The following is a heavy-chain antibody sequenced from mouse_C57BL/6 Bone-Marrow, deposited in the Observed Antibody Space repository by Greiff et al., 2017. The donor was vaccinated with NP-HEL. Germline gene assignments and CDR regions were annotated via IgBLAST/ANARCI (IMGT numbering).Heavy chain of an antibody. Sequence: EVHLVESEGGLVQPGSSMKLSCTASGFTFSDYYMAWVRQVPEKGLEWVANINYDGSSTYYLDSLKSRFIISRDNAKNILYLQMSSLKSEDTATDDCARERGGGLRNAMDYWGQGTSVTVSS. CDR2: INYDGSST. V-gene: IGHV5-16*01. CDR3: ARERGGGLRNAMDY. D-gene: IGHD2-4*01. J-gene: IGHJ4*01. CDR1: GFTFSDYY.